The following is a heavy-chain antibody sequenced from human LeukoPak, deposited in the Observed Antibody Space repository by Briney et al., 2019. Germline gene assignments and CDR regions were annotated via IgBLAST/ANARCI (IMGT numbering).Heavy chain of an antibody. D-gene: IGHD3-3*01. CDR1: RFTLSTYW. J-gene: IGHJ4*02. CDR2: IKQYGSQE. CDR3: ARGVPYDSWSGPHYSDY. V-gene: IGHV3-7*01. Sequence: GGSLRLSCAASRFTLSTYWMSWVRQAPGKGLEWVAHIKQYGSQEYYVDSVKGRFTISRDSAKNSLYLQMNSLRAEDTAVYYCARGVPYDSWSGPHYSDYWGQGTLVTVSS.